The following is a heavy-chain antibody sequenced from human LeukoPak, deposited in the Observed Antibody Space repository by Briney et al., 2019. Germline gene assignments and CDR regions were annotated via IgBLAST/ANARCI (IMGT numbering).Heavy chain of an antibody. CDR3: ARGYYDSSGYPDY. CDR1: GFTFSTFW. D-gene: IGHD3-22*01. J-gene: IGHJ4*02. Sequence: GGSLRLSCAASGFTFSTFWMSWVRQAPGKGLEWVANIKQDGTEKHYVDSVKGRFTISRDNSKNTLYLQMNSLRAEDTAVYYCARGYYDSSGYPDYWGQGTLVTVSS. V-gene: IGHV3-7*01. CDR2: IKQDGTEK.